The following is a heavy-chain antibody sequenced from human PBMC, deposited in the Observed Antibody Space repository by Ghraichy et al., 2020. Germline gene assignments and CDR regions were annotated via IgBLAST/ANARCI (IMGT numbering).Heavy chain of an antibody. CDR3: ARGSRAVRFFYYDGMDV. J-gene: IGHJ6*02. V-gene: IGHV3-48*02. CDR2: ITSSSRTI. CDR1: GFTFSSFS. Sequence: VGSLRLSCAASGFTFSSFSMNWVRQAPGKGLEWLSYITSSSRTISYADSVKGRFTISRDNAKNSLYLQVKSLTDEDTAVYYCARGSRAVRFFYYDGMDVWGQGTTVTVSS. D-gene: IGHD4-23*01.